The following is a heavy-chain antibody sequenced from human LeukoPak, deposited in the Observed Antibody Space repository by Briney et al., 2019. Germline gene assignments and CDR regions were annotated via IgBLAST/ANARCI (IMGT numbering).Heavy chain of an antibody. V-gene: IGHV4-39*01. CDR3: ARHLYYSYVDY. CDR2: IYYSGST. CDR1: GGSISSSSYY. J-gene: IGHJ4*02. D-gene: IGHD5-18*01. Sequence: SETLSLTCTVSGGSISSSSYYWGWIRQPPGKGLEWIGSIYYSGSTYYNPSLKSRVTISVDTSKNQFSLKLSSVTTVDTAVYYCARHLYYSYVDYWGQGTLVTVSS.